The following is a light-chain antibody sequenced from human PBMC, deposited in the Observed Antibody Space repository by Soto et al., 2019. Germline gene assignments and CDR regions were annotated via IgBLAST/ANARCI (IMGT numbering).Light chain of an antibody. CDR1: QSVSSTY. J-gene: IGKJ5*01. CDR2: GAS. Sequence: EIVLTQSPGTLSLSPGERATLSCRASQSVSSTYLSWYHQKPGQAPRLLIYGASSRATGIPDRFSGSVSGTDFTLTISRLEPEDFAVYFCQQYVNSPITFGQGTRLEIK. V-gene: IGKV3-20*01. CDR3: QQYVNSPIT.